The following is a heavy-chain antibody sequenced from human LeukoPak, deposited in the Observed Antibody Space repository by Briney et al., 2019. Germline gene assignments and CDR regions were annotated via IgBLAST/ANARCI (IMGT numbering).Heavy chain of an antibody. CDR2: ISSSSYT. D-gene: IGHD3-9*01. J-gene: IGHJ4*02. CDR1: GFTFSDYY. Sequence: GGSLRLSCAASGFTFSDYYMSWIRQAPGKGLEWVSYISSSSYTNYADSVKGRFTISRDNAKNSLYLQMNSLRAEDTAVYYCARVSGLRYFDGLSIWGQGTLVTVSS. CDR3: ARVSGLRYFDGLSI. V-gene: IGHV3-11*06.